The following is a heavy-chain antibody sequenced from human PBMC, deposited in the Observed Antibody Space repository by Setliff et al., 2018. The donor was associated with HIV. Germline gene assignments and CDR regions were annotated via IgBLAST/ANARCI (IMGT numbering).Heavy chain of an antibody. D-gene: IGHD1-1*01. J-gene: IGHJ1*01. CDR3: ATGWSEDPTLLQVEYFQH. CDR2: IIPMRNIA. V-gene: IGHV1-69*10. CDR1: GGTFTSHV. Sequence: SVKVSCKSSGGTFTSHVFSWVRQAPGQGLQWMGGIIPMRNIAKYAQQFQDRVTMTADKSTTTAYMGLRSLTSEDTAVYYCATGWSEDPTLLQVEYFQHWGQGTLVTVSS.